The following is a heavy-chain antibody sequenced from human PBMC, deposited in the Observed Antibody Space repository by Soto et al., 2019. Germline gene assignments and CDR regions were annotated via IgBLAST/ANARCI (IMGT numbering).Heavy chain of an antibody. CDR3: ARSNRPTLYCSGGSCYSDYYYGMDV. CDR2: IIPIFGTA. J-gene: IGHJ6*02. D-gene: IGHD2-15*01. V-gene: IGHV1-69*01. CDR1: GGTFSSYA. Sequence: QVQLVQSGAEVKKPGSSVKVSCKASGGTFSSYAISWVRQAPGQGLEWMGGIIPIFGTANYAQKFQGRVTITADESTSTAYMELSSLRSEDTAVYYCARSNRPTLYCSGGSCYSDYYYGMDVWGQGTTVTVSS.